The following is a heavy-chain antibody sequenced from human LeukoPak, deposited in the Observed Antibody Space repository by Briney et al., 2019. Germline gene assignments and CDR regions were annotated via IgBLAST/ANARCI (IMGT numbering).Heavy chain of an antibody. CDR2: IWYDGSNK. CDR3: AKDLVAVAATDYYGMDV. CDR1: GFTFSSYG. V-gene: IGHV3-30*02. D-gene: IGHD6-19*01. J-gene: IGHJ6*02. Sequence: GGSLRLSCAASGFTFSSYGMHWVRQAPGKGLEWVAVIWYDGSNKYYADSVKGRFTISRDNSKNTLYLQMNSLRAEDTAVYYCAKDLVAVAATDYYGMDVWGQGTTVTVSS.